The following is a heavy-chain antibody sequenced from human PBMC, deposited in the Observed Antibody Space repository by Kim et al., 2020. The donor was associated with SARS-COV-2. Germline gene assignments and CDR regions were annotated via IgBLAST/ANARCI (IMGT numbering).Heavy chain of an antibody. D-gene: IGHD3-3*01. CDR2: IHNTGSA. CDR1: GGSVSTYY. V-gene: IGHV4-59*02. J-gene: IGHJ3*02. Sequence: SETLSLTCTVSGGSVSTYYWSWFRQPPGKGLEWMGYIHNTGSAKYNPSHKSRLSMSVDSSKSQFSLKLSSVTAADTAVYYCARIGYASFGLVTYDAFDIWGPGTMVTVSS. CDR3: ARIGYASFGLVTYDAFDI.